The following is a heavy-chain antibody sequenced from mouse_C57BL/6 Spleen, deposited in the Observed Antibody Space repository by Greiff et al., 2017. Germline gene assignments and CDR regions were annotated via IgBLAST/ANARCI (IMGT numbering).Heavy chain of an antibody. Sequence: VKLVESGPGLVQPSQSLSITCTVSGFSLTSYGVHWVRQSPGKGLEWLGVIWSGGSTDYNAAFISRLSISKDNSKSQVFFKMNSLQADDTAIYYCARGDYGSSFYAMDYWGQGTSVTVSS. V-gene: IGHV2-2*01. CDR2: IWSGGST. D-gene: IGHD1-1*01. J-gene: IGHJ4*01. CDR3: ARGDYGSSFYAMDY. CDR1: GFSLTSYG.